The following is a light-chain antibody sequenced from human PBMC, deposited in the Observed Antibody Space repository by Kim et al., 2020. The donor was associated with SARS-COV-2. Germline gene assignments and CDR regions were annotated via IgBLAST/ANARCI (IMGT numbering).Light chain of an antibody. CDR3: NSRDSSGNHVV. J-gene: IGLJ2*01. CDR1: SLRSYY. V-gene: IGLV3-19*01. CDR2: GKN. Sequence: AWGKTVRITCQGESLRSYYASWYQQKPGQAPILVIYGKNNRPSGIPDRFSGSSSGNTASLTITGAQAEDEADYYCNSRDSSGNHVVFGGGTQLTVL.